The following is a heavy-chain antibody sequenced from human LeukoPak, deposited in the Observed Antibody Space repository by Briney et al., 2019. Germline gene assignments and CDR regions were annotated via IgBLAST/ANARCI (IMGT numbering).Heavy chain of an antibody. CDR2: IYYSGST. J-gene: IGHJ3*02. CDR1: GGSISSGGYY. CDR3: AKYHSSGYYHDGPVDAFDI. D-gene: IGHD3-22*01. Sequence: SETLSLTCTVSGGSISSGGYYWSWIRQHPGKGLEWIGYIYYSGSTYYNPSLKSRVTISVDTSKNQFSLKLSSVTAADTAVYYSAKYHSSGYYHDGPVDAFDIWGQGTMVTVSS. V-gene: IGHV4-31*03.